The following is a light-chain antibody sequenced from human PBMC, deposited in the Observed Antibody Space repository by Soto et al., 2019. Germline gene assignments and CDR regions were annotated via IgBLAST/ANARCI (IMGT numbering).Light chain of an antibody. CDR1: QTVTRSY. V-gene: IGKV3-20*01. CDR2: GAS. Sequence: IMLTQPPPTLSLSTGERATLSRRASQTVTRSYLAWYQQKPGQAPRLLIYGASTRATGIPARFSGSGSGTDFTLTISRLEPEDFAVYYCQQYGSSPPVTFGQGTKVAIK. CDR3: QQYGSSPPVT. J-gene: IGKJ1*01.